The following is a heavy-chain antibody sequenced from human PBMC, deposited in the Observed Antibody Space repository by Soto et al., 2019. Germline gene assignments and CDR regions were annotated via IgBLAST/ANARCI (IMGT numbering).Heavy chain of an antibody. J-gene: IGHJ4*02. V-gene: IGHV3-30*18. CDR1: GFTFSTYG. D-gene: IGHD6-13*01. CDR2: ISYDGSNK. CDR3: AKDAAGVFDY. Sequence: QLQLVESGGAVVQPGKSLRLSCAASGFTFSTYGMHWVRQAPGKGLEWVAIISYDGSNKYYADSVKGQFTISRDNSKNTLYLQMNSLRTEDTATYYCAKDAAGVFDYWGQGTLVTVSS.